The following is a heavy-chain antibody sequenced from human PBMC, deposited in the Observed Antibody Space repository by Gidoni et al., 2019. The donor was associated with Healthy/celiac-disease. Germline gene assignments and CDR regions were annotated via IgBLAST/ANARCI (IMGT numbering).Heavy chain of an antibody. CDR1: GYTFTSYA. D-gene: IGHD3-10*01. CDR2: INAGNGNT. CDR3: ASGVTLYGSGSPFDY. V-gene: IGHV1-3*01. Sequence: QVQLVQSGAEVKKPGASVKVSCKASGYTFTSYAMHWVRQAPGQRLEWMGWINAGNGNTKYSQKFQGRVTITRDTSASTAYMELSSLRSEDTAVYYCASGVTLYGSGSPFDYWGQGTLVTVSS. J-gene: IGHJ4*02.